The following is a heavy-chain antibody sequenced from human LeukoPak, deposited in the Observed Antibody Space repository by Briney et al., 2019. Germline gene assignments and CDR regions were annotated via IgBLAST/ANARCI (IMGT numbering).Heavy chain of an antibody. CDR2: INGDGSAK. V-gene: IGHV3-7*01. D-gene: IGHD6-13*01. CDR3: ARVAAAGKGFDH. J-gene: IGHJ4*02. CDR1: GFTFSRYG. Sequence: GGSLRLSCAASGFTFSRYGMHWVRQAPGKGLEWVANINGDGSAKYFVDSVKGRFTISRDNAKNSLYLQMNSLGAEDTAVYYCARVAAAGKGFDHWGQGTLVTVSS.